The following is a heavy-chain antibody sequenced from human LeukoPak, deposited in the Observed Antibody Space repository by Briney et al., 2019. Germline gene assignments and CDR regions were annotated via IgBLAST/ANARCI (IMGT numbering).Heavy chain of an antibody. Sequence: ASVKVSCKASGYTFIGYYIHWVRQAPGQGLEWMGWINPNSGGTNCAQKFQGRVTMTRDTSISTAYMELSRLTSDDTAVYYCARRDLGSPDYWGQGTLVTVSS. J-gene: IGHJ4*02. CDR3: ARRDLGSPDY. CDR1: GYTFIGYY. D-gene: IGHD1-26*01. CDR2: INPNSGGT. V-gene: IGHV1-2*02.